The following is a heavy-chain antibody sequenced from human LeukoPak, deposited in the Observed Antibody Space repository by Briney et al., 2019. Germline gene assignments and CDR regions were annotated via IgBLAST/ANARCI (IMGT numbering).Heavy chain of an antibody. CDR3: VRGGTYWTVS. Sequence: PGGSLSLSCAASGFVFSASYMSWVRKAPGKGLEWVATIKPDGSEKYHVDSVSGRFTISRDNTNDSLFLQVNSLRVDDTAVYYCVRGGTYWTVSWGQGTLVNVS. CDR2: IKPDGSEK. J-gene: IGHJ5*01. CDR1: GFVFSASY. V-gene: IGHV3-7*01.